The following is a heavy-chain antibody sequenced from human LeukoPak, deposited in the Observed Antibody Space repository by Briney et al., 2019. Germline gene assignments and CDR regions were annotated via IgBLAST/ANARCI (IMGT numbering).Heavy chain of an antibody. V-gene: IGHV1-69*06. CDR3: ASYSGYDYVMVY. Sequence: SVKVSCKASGGTFSSYAISWVRQAPGQGLEWMGGIIPIFGTANYAQKFQGRVTITADKSTSTAYMELSSLRSDDTAVYYCASYSGYDYVMVYWGQGTLVTVSS. CDR2: IIPIFGTA. D-gene: IGHD5-12*01. J-gene: IGHJ4*02. CDR1: GGTFSSYA.